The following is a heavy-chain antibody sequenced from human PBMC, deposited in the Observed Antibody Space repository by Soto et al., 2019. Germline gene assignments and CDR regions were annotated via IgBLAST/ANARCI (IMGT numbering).Heavy chain of an antibody. V-gene: IGHV3-74*01. CDR3: ARGARNFYYFDY. CDR2: INGDGSST. J-gene: IGHJ4*02. D-gene: IGHD1-7*01. CDR1: GFTFISYW. Sequence: EVQLVESGGGLVQPGGSQRFSCAASGFTFISYWMHWGRQAPGKGLVWVSRINGDGSSTNYADFVKGRFTISRDNDKNTLYLQINSLRAEDTAVYYCARGARNFYYFDYWGQGALVTVSS.